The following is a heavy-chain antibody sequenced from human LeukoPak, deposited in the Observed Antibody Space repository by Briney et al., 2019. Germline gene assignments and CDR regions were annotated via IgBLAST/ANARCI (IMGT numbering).Heavy chain of an antibody. CDR2: IWYDGSNK. V-gene: IGHV3-33*06. Sequence: PGGSLRLSCAASGFTFSSYGMHWVRQAPGKGLEWVAVIWYDGSNKYYADSVKGRFTISRDNSKNTLCLQVNTLRADDTATYYCAKPVSGGLAVTADWFHPWGQGTLVVVSS. CDR3: AKPVSGGLAVTADWFHP. J-gene: IGHJ5*01. CDR1: GFTFSSYG. D-gene: IGHD6-19*01.